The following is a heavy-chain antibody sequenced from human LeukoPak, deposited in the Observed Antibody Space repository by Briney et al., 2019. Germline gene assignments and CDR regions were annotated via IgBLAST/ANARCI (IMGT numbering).Heavy chain of an antibody. D-gene: IGHD5-24*01. CDR2: IYPGDSDT. J-gene: IGHJ4*02. CDR3: ALAFREVATINFDY. V-gene: IGHV5-51*01. CDR1: GYSFTSYW. Sequence: RTGESLKISCKGSGYSFTSYWIGWVRQMPGKGLEWMGIIYPGDSDTRYSPSFQGQVTIPVYKSISTAYLQWSSLKASDTAMYYCALAFREVATINFDYWGQGTLVTVSS.